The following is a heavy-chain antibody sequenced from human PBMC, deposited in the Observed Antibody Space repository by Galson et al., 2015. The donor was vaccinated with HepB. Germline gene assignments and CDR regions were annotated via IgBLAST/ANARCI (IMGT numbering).Heavy chain of an antibody. Sequence: SVKVSCKASGYTFTNYGIFWVRQAPGQGLEWMGWISPYNGNTNYAQKLQGRVTMTTDTSTSTAYMELRSLRSDDTAVYYCARSLDCSSTSCYGNFDYWGQGTLVTVSS. CDR3: ARSLDCSSTSCYGNFDY. J-gene: IGHJ4*02. CDR1: GYTFTNYG. CDR2: ISPYNGNT. V-gene: IGHV1-18*04. D-gene: IGHD2-2*01.